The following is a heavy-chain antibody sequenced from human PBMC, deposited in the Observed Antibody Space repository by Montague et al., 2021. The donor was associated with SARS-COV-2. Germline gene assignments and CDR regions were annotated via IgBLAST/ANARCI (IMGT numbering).Heavy chain of an antibody. CDR2: FFYGGFT. V-gene: IGHV4-39*01. Sequence: SETLSLTCTVSGFSITSSLYYWGWIRQPPGKGLGWIGSFFYGGFTYYNPSLKSRVTISADTSKNQFSLRLTSVTAADTAVYYCARRRNPDYWGHGTLVTASS. D-gene: IGHD1-14*01. CDR3: ARRRNPDY. CDR1: GFSITSSLYY. J-gene: IGHJ4*01.